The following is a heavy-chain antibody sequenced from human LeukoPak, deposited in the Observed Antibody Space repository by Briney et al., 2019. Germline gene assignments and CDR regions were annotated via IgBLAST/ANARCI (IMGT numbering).Heavy chain of an antibody. J-gene: IGHJ6*02. CDR3: ATQDVGSGSYGYYYGMDV. V-gene: IGHV1-18*01. Sequence: GASVKVSCKASGYTFTSYGISWVRQAPGQGLEWMGWISAYNGNTNYAQKLQGRVTMTTDTSTSTAYMELRSLRSDDTAVYYCATQDVGSGSYGYYYGMDVWGQGTTVTVSS. D-gene: IGHD3-10*01. CDR1: GYTFTSYG. CDR2: ISAYNGNT.